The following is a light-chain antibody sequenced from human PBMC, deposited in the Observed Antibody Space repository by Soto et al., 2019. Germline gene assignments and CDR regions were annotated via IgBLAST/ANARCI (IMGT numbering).Light chain of an antibody. CDR3: QHYDNWPPRT. J-gene: IGKJ1*01. Sequence: EVVLTQSPATLSVSPGEGVTLSCRASQGIGDTLAWYQHKPGQTPRLLIYGASTRATGISVRFSGSGSGTEFTLTISSLQSEDFAVYYCQHYDNWPPRTFGQGTKVDIK. V-gene: IGKV3-15*01. CDR1: QGIGDT. CDR2: GAS.